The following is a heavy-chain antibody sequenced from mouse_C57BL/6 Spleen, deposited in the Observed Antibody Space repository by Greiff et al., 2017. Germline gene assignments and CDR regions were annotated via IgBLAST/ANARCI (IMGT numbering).Heavy chain of an antibody. CDR1: GYTFTSYW. CDR3: ARRVYYGSSYGYFDV. D-gene: IGHD1-1*01. V-gene: IGHV1-59*01. J-gene: IGHJ1*03. CDR2: IDPSDSYT. Sequence: VQLQQPGAELVRPGTSVKLSCKASGYTFTSYWMHWVKQRPGQGLEWIGVIDPSDSYTNYNQKFKGKATLTVDTSSSTAYMQLSSLTSEDSAVYYCARRVYYGSSYGYFDVWGTGTTVTVSS.